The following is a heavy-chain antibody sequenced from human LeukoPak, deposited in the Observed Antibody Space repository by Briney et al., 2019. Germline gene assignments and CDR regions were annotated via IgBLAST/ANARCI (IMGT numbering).Heavy chain of an antibody. J-gene: IGHJ6*03. D-gene: IGHD2-2*02. CDR3: ARGGYCSGTSCYMGGNYYYNYMDV. CDR2: INHSGST. V-gene: IGHV4-34*01. Sequence: PSETLSLTCAVYGGSFSGYYWSWIRQTPGKGLEWIGEINHSGSTNYNPSLKSRVTISVGTSKNQFSLKLSSVTAADTAMYYCARGGYCSGTSCYMGGNYYYNYMDVWGKGTTVTVSS. CDR1: GGSFSGYY.